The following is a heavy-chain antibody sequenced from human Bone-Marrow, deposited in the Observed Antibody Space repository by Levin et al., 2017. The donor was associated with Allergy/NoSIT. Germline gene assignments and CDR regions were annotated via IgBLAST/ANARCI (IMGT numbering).Heavy chain of an antibody. J-gene: IGHJ4*02. V-gene: IGHV3-23*01. D-gene: IGHD2-2*01. CDR3: AILQVYCSSTSCYGHDY. CDR2: ISGAADSS. CDR1: GITLSSFA. Sequence: RAGGSLRLSCVASGITLSSFAMTWVRQAPGKGLEWVAVISGAADSSYYSDSVRGRFTISRDNAEKTIYLQMNDLRAEDTALYYCAILQVYCSSTSCYGHDYWGQGTRVTVSS.